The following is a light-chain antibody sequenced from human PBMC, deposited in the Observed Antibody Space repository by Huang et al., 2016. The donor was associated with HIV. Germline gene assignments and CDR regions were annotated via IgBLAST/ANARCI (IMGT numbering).Light chain of an antibody. Sequence: DIQVTQSPSSLSASVGGSATITCQASQDISNYLNWYQQKPGKAPKVLIYDASNLERGVPSRFSGSGSGTHFTFTISSLQPEDIATYYCQQYDSLPPWTFGQGTRVEIK. J-gene: IGKJ1*01. V-gene: IGKV1-33*01. CDR3: QQYDSLPPWT. CDR2: DAS. CDR1: QDISNY.